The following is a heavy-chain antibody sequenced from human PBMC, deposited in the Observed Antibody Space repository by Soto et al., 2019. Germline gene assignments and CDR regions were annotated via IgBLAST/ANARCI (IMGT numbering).Heavy chain of an antibody. CDR2: ISSSGSTI. D-gene: IGHD3-9*01. J-gene: IGHJ4*02. Sequence: QVQLVESGGGLVKPGGSLRLSCAASGFTFSDYSMSWIRQAPGKGLEWVSYISSSGSTIYYADSVKGRFTISRDNAKNSLYLQMNRLRAEDTAVYYCASGRGYDILTGYYPYFDYWGQGTLVTVSS. V-gene: IGHV3-11*01. CDR3: ASGRGYDILTGYYPYFDY. CDR1: GFTFSDYS.